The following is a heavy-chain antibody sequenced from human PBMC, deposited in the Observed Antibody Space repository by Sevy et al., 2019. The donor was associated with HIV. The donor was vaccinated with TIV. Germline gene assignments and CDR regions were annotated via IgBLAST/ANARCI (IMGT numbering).Heavy chain of an antibody. Sequence: SETLSLTCAVSGYSISSGYYWGWIRQPPGKGLEWIGSIYHSGSTYYNPSLKSRVTISVDTSKNQFSLKLSSVTAADTAVYYCARRPNGWFDPWGRGTLVTVSS. D-gene: IGHD2-8*01. CDR3: ARRPNGWFDP. V-gene: IGHV4-38-2*01. CDR2: IYHSGST. J-gene: IGHJ5*02. CDR1: GYSISSGYY.